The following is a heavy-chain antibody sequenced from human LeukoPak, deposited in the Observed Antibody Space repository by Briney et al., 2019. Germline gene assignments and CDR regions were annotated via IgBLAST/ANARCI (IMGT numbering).Heavy chain of an antibody. D-gene: IGHD3-10*01. V-gene: IGHV1-46*01. CDR3: ASFTLGY. Sequence: ASVKVSCKASGYTFTSYYMHWVRQAPGQGLEWMGIINPSGGSTSYAQKFQGRVTMTRDTSISTAYMELSRLRSDDTAVYYCASFTLGYWGQGTLVTVSS. J-gene: IGHJ4*02. CDR2: INPSGGST. CDR1: GYTFTSYY.